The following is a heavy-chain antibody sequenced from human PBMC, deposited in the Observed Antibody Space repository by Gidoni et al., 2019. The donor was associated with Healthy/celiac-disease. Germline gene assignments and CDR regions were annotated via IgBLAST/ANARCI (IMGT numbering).Heavy chain of an antibody. D-gene: IGHD3-10*01. J-gene: IGHJ6*02. Sequence: EVQLLESGGGLVQPGGSLRLSCAASGFPFSSYAMSWVRQAPGKGLEWVSAISGSGGSKYYADSVKGRFTISRDNSKNTLYLQMNSLRAEDTAVYYCARGQDSGSYWSMDVWGQGTTVTVSS. CDR3: ARGQDSGSYWSMDV. V-gene: IGHV3-23*01. CDR1: GFPFSSYA. CDR2: ISGSGGSK.